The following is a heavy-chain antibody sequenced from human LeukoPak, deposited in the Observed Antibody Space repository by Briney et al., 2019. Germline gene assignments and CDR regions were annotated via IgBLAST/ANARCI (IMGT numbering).Heavy chain of an antibody. D-gene: IGHD1-26*01. J-gene: IGHJ3*02. Sequence: ASVKVSCTASGYTFTIYYMHWVRQAPGQGLEWMGIINPSGGSTSYAQKFQGRVTMTRDTSTSTVYMELSSLRSEDTAVYYCARPISGGDAFDIWGQGTMVTVSS. V-gene: IGHV1-46*01. CDR2: INPSGGST. CDR1: GYTFTIYY. CDR3: ARPISGGDAFDI.